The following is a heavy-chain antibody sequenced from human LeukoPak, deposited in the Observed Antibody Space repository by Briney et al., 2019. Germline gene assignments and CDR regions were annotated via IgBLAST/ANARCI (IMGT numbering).Heavy chain of an antibody. D-gene: IGHD4-17*01. CDR2: ISAYNGNT. CDR1: GYTFTSYG. CDR3: ARDRDHDYGDPIDY. J-gene: IGHJ4*02. Sequence: ASVKVSCKASGYTFTSYGISWVRQAPGQGPEWMGWISAYNGNTNYAQKLQGRVTMTTDTSTSTAYMELRSLRSDDTAVYYCARDRDHDYGDPIDYWGQGTLVTVSS. V-gene: IGHV1-18*01.